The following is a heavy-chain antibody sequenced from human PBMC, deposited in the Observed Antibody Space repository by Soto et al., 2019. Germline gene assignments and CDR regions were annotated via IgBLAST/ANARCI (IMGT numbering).Heavy chain of an antibody. J-gene: IGHJ4*02. D-gene: IGHD6-19*01. CDR2: IYYSGST. CDR1: GGSISSGGYY. V-gene: IGHV4-31*03. Sequence: QVQLQESGPGLVKPSQTLSLTCTVSGGSISSGGYYWSWIRQHPGKGLEWIGYIYYSGSTYYNPSLKSRVTISVDSSKNQFSLKLNSVTAADTAVYYCARGDSSGWSEPDWGQGILVTVSS. CDR3: ARGDSSGWSEPD.